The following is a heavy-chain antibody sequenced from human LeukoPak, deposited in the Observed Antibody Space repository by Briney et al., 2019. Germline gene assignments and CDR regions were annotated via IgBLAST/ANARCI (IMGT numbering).Heavy chain of an antibody. CDR3: ARQQRLGFDY. J-gene: IGHJ4*02. Sequence: GGSLRLSCEVSGFSFRDYDMNWVRQAPGKGLEWLSYISSRGSTLYYADSVQGRFTISRDNTKDSLYLQMNSLRAEDTAVYFCARQQRLGFDYWGQGTLLSVSS. D-gene: IGHD6-25*01. V-gene: IGHV3-11*01. CDR2: ISSRGSTL. CDR1: GFSFRDYD.